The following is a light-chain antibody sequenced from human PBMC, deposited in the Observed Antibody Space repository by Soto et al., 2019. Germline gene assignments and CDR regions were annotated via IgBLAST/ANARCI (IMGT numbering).Light chain of an antibody. Sequence: QSVLTHPPSASWSPGHAVTISCTGTSSDVGRYNYVSWYQQHPGKAPKLMIYEVTKRPSGVPDRFSGSKSGNTASLTVSGLQAEDEADYYCSSYAGTNNVFGTGTKVTAL. V-gene: IGLV2-8*01. CDR3: SSYAGTNNV. CDR2: EVT. J-gene: IGLJ1*01. CDR1: SSDVGRYNY.